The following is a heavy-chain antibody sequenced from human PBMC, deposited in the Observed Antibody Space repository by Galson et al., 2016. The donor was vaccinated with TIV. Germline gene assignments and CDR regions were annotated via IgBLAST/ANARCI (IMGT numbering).Heavy chain of an antibody. J-gene: IGHJ6*03. CDR2: LLPFFGEP. D-gene: IGHD1-26*01. CDR3: ARGPYSATWDGTNYVYYMDV. V-gene: IGHV1-69*06. Sequence: SVKVSCKASGDTFNKFAIAWVRRAPRQGIQWMGGLLPFFGEPNYAQNFRGRVTISPNRATKTSHLELRRLTTTDTAVYYCARGPYSATWDGTNYVYYMDVWGGGTSVTVS. CDR1: GDTFNKFA.